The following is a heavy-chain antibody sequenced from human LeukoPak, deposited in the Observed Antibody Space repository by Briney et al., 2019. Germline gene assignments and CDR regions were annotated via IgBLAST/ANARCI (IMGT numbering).Heavy chain of an antibody. CDR1: GFTFSSYS. J-gene: IGHJ4*02. D-gene: IGHD4/OR15-4a*01. CDR2: ISSSSSYI. Sequence: GGSLRLSCAASGFTFSSYSMNWVRQAPGKGLEWVSSISSSSSYIYYADSAKGRSTISRDNAKNSLYLQMNSLRAEDTVVYYCARESNYYFDYWGQGTLVTVSS. CDR3: ARESNYYFDY. V-gene: IGHV3-21*01.